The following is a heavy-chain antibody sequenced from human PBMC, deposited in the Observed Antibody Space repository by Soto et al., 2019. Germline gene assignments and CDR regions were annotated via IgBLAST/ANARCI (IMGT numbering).Heavy chain of an antibody. CDR2: INPNSGGT. D-gene: IGHD4-17*01. CDR3: SRDRGRCPDY. Sequence: ASVKVCCKASGDTFAGFYMPWVRQAPGQGLEWMGWINPNSGGTNYAQKFQGWVTITRDTSISTAYMDLSRLRSDDTPVYSCSRDRGRCPDYWGQGTLVTDSS. V-gene: IGHV1-2*04. J-gene: IGHJ4*02. CDR1: GDTFAGFY.